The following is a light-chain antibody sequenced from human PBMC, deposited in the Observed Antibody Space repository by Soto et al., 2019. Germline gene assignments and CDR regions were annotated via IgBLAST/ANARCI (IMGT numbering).Light chain of an antibody. J-gene: IGLJ3*02. Sequence: QSVLTQPPSVSGAPWQRVTISCTGTSSNIGAGHAVHWYRQFPGAAPKLLIYGDTHRPSGVPDRFSGSKSATSASLVITGLQAEDEADYYCQSHDTSLRGWLFGGGTKLTVL. V-gene: IGLV1-40*01. CDR3: QSHDTSLRGWL. CDR2: GDT. CDR1: SSNIGAGHA.